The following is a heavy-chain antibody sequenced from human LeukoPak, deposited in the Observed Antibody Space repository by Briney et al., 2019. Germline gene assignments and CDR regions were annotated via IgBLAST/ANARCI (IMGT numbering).Heavy chain of an antibody. D-gene: IGHD5-24*01. CDR3: ARDPTAGRDGYNYLVVGAFDI. V-gene: IGHV3-30-3*01. Sequence: GRSLRLSCAASGFTFSTYAMHWVRQAPGKGLEWVAVISYDGTNKKYADSVKGRFTVSRDNSKNTLYLQMSSLRAEDTAVYYCARDPTAGRDGYNYLVVGAFDIWGQGTMVTVSS. CDR2: ISYDGTNK. CDR1: GFTFSTYA. J-gene: IGHJ3*02.